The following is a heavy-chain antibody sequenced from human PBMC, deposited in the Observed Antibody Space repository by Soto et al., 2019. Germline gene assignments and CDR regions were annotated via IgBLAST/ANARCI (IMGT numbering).Heavy chain of an antibody. V-gene: IGHV1-69*01. J-gene: IGHJ3*02. CDR1: GGTFSSYA. D-gene: IGHD3-3*01. Sequence: QVQLVQSGAEVKKPGSSVKVSCKASGGTFSSYAISWVRQAPGQGLEWMGGIIPILATTNYAQKFQGRVTITADESTNTAYMELSSLKSEDTAVYYGANAESDDAFDIWVQGTMVTVSS. CDR3: ANAESDDAFDI. CDR2: IIPILATT.